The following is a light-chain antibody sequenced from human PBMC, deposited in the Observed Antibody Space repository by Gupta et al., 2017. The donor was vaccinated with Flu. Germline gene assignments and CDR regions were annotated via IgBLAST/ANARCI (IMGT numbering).Light chain of an antibody. CDR2: LNIDGSH. V-gene: IGLV4-69*01. CDR3: QTLVTDIRV. Sequence: KPTSTLRSWKSSCASAGHQQQPEKAPRYLMKLNIDGSHFKGDGIPDRFSGSSSEAERYLTISILQAEDEADYYCQTLVTDIRVFGGGTKLTVL. J-gene: IGLJ3*02. CDR1: SWKSSCA.